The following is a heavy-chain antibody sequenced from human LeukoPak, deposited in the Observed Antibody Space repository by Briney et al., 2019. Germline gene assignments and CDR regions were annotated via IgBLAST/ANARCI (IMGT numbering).Heavy chain of an antibody. CDR3: ARGYDYGDYFDY. D-gene: IGHD4-17*01. CDR1: GFTVSSNY. Sequence: GGSLRLSCAASGFTVSSNYMSWVRQAPGKGLEWISVIYSVGSTYYADSVKGRFTISRDNSKNTVHLQMNSLRAADTAVYCCARGYDYGDYFDYWGQGTLVTVSS. V-gene: IGHV3-53*01. J-gene: IGHJ4*02. CDR2: IYSVGST.